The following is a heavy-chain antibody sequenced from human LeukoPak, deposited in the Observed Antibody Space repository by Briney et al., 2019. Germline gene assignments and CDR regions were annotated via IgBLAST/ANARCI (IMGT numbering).Heavy chain of an antibody. V-gene: IGHV4-30-4*01. CDR3: ARVVGQQWLQFSGTPSSRSTPKARHPRDY. CDR2: IYYSGST. D-gene: IGHD6-19*01. J-gene: IGHJ4*02. Sequence: SQTLSLTCTVSGGSISSGDYYWSWIRQPPGKGLEWIGYIYYSGSTNYNPSLKSRVTISVDTSKNQFSLKLSSVTAADTAVYYCARVVGQQWLQFSGTPSSRSTPKARHPRDYWGQGTLVTVSS. CDR1: GGSISSGDYY.